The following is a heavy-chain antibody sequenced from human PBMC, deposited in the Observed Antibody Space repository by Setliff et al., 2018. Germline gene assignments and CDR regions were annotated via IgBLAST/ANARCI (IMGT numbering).Heavy chain of an antibody. CDR2: INPSGGLT. D-gene: IGHD3-3*01. V-gene: IGHV1-46*03. CDR3: ARDRYYNSWSGTSITSPHDAFEI. Sequence: ASVKVSCKASGYTLTNYYMHWVRQAPGQGLEWLGIINPSGGLTRYAQKFQGRVTMTRDTSTSTVYMEVSCLRSEDMAVYYCARDRYYNSWSGTSITSPHDAFEIWRQGTMVTVS. J-gene: IGHJ3*02. CDR1: GYTLTNYY.